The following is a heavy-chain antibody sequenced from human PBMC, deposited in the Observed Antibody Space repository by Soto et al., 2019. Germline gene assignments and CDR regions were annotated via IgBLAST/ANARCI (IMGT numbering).Heavy chain of an antibody. Sequence: PSQTLSLTCVGSGDSVSSNSAAWNWIRQSPSRGLEWLGRTYYRSKWYNDYAVSVKSRITINPDTSKNQFSLQLNSVTPEDTAVYYCARDSPAGSYYDSSGYYGFDYWGQGTLVTVSS. D-gene: IGHD3-22*01. J-gene: IGHJ4*02. CDR1: GDSVSSNSAA. V-gene: IGHV6-1*01. CDR3: ARDSPAGSYYDSSGYYGFDY. CDR2: TYYRSKWYN.